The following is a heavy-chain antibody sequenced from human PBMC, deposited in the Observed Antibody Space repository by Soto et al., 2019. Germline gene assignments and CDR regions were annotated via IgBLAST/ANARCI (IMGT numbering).Heavy chain of an antibody. CDR1: GFTFSTYA. D-gene: IGHD6-13*01. CDR2: ISGSGGST. Sequence: GGSLRLSCAASGFTFSTYAMNWVRQAPGKGLEWVSGISGSGGSTYYADSVKGRFTISRDNSKNTLYVRMNSLRVEDTAVYYCAKVLSSWYFEGFDYWGQGTLVTVSS. J-gene: IGHJ4*02. CDR3: AKVLSSWYFEGFDY. V-gene: IGHV3-23*01.